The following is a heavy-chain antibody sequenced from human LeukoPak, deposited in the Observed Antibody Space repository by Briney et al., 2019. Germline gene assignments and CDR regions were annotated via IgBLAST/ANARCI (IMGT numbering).Heavy chain of an antibody. V-gene: IGHV1-2*02. Sequence: GASVTVSCKASGYTFTGYCVHWVRQAPGQGLEWMGWINPNTGDANYAQKFQGRVTMTRDTSINTAYMDLSGLRSDDTAVYYCSRYYRYFDYWGQGTLVTVSS. CDR1: GYTFTGYC. CDR3: SRYYRYFDY. D-gene: IGHD3-10*01. J-gene: IGHJ4*02. CDR2: INPNTGDA.